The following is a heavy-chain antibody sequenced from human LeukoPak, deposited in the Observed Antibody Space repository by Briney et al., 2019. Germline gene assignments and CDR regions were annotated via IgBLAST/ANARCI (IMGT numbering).Heavy chain of an antibody. CDR3: ATTPRYCSSTSCLDY. CDR2: ISGSGGST. CDR1: GFTLDDYA. Sequence: PGGSLRLSCAVSGFTLDDYAMSWVRQAPGKGLEWVSAISGSGGSTYYADSVKDRFTISRDNSKNTLYLQMNSLRAEDAAVYYCATTPRYCSSTSCLDYWGQGTLVTVSS. V-gene: IGHV3-23*01. D-gene: IGHD2-2*01. J-gene: IGHJ4*02.